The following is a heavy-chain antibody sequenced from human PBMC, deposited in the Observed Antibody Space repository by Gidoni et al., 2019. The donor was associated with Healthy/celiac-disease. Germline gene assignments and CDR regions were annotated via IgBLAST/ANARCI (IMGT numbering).Heavy chain of an antibody. CDR1: GFTFCSYG. CDR2: ISYDGSNK. D-gene: IGHD2-15*01. J-gene: IGHJ6*03. V-gene: IGHV3-30*18. CDR3: AKTGRPYCSGGSCYYYYYMDV. Sequence: QVQLVESGGGVVQPGRSLRLSCASSGFTFCSYGIPWGRQAPGKGLEWVAFISYDGSNKYYADSVKGRFTIARDNSKNTLYLQMNSLRAEDTAVYYCAKTGRPYCSGGSCYYYYYMDVWGKGTTVTVSS.